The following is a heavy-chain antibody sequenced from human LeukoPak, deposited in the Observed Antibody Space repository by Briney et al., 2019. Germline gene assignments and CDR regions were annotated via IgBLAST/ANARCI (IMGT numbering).Heavy chain of an antibody. CDR3: AKLLNNRYFDSNFDY. D-gene: IGHD3-9*01. Sequence: GGSLRLSCAASGLTVSNSYINWVRQPPGKGLEWVSVLYRDDTSYYAESVKGRFTISRDSAKNTLDLQMSGLRAEDTAVYYCAKLLNNRYFDSNFDYWGQGTLVTVSS. J-gene: IGHJ4*02. CDR1: GLTVSNSY. CDR2: LYRDDTS. V-gene: IGHV3-53*03.